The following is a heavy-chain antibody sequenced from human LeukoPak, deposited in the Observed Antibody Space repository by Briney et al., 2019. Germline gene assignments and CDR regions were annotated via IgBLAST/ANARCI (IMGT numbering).Heavy chain of an antibody. J-gene: IGHJ3*02. CDR2: IIPIFGTA. Sequence: GASVKVSCKASRGTFSSYAISWVRQAPGQGLEWMGGIIPIFGTANNAQKFQGRVTITMDESTSTAYMELSSLRSEDTAVYYCARERVGYCSSTSCSGAFDIWGQGTMVTVSS. D-gene: IGHD2-2*01. V-gene: IGHV1-69*05. CDR3: ARERVGYCSSTSCSGAFDI. CDR1: RGTFSSYA.